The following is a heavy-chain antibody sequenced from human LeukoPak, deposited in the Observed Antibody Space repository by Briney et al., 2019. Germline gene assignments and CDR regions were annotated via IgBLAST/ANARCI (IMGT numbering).Heavy chain of an antibody. CDR3: ARDSPYGDYVPYFDY. D-gene: IGHD4-17*01. Sequence: GRSLRLSCAASAFTFSSYAMHWVRQAPGKGLEWVAVISYDGSNKYYADSVKGRFTISRDSSKNTLYLQMNSLRAEDTAVYYCARDSPYGDYVPYFDYWGQGTLVTVSS. CDR1: AFTFSSYA. CDR2: ISYDGSNK. J-gene: IGHJ4*02. V-gene: IGHV3-30-3*01.